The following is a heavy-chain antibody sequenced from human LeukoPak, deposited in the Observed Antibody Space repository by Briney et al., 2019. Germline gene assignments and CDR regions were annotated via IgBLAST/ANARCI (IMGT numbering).Heavy chain of an antibody. D-gene: IGHD2-15*01. J-gene: IGHJ6*02. Sequence: PGGSLRLSCAASGFIFSNAWMSWVRQAPGEGLEWVAVISHDGSNNYYADSVKGRFTISRDNSKNTLYLQMISLRAEDTAVYYCAKDTCSGGSCYYYYGMDVWGQGTTVTVSS. CDR1: GFIFSNAW. CDR3: AKDTCSGGSCYYYYGMDV. V-gene: IGHV3-30*19. CDR2: ISHDGSNN.